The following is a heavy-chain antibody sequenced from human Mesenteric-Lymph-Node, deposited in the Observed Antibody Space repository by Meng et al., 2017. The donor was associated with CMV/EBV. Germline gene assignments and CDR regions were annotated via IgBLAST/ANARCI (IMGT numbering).Heavy chain of an antibody. Sequence: ASVTVSCKASGYPFTDYYIHWVRQAPGQGLEWMGWINPNSGDTNYAQKFQGRVTMTRNTSITTAHMELSGLRSDDTAVNYCARTQWNFWSDYWGQGALVTVSS. CDR2: INPNSGDT. J-gene: IGHJ4*02. D-gene: IGHD3-3*01. V-gene: IGHV1-2*02. CDR3: ARTQWNFWSDY. CDR1: GYPFTDYY.